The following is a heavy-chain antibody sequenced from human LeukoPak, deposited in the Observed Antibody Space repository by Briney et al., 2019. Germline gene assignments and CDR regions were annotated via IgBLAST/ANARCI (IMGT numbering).Heavy chain of an antibody. V-gene: IGHV4-39*01. CDR1: GGSISSSSYY. CDR2: IYYSGIT. Sequence: PSETLSLTCTVSGGSISSSSYYWGRIRQPPGKGLEWIGSIYYSGITYYNPSLKSRGTICVDTSKNQFSLKRSSVTAADTAVYYCARYSGYDYVEYFDYWGQGTLVTVSS. CDR3: ARYSGYDYVEYFDY. J-gene: IGHJ4*02. D-gene: IGHD5-12*01.